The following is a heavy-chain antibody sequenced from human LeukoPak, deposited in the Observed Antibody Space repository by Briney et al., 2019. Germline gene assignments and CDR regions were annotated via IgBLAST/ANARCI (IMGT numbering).Heavy chain of an antibody. D-gene: IGHD2-15*01. J-gene: IGHJ6*03. CDR3: ARGPIPYCSGGSCYSHYYYYYYMDV. V-gene: IGHV1-69*05. CDR1: GGTFSSYA. CDR2: IIPIFGTA. Sequence: SVKVSCKASGGTFSSYAISWVRQAPGQGLEWMGGIIPIFGTANYAQKFQGRVTITTDESTSTAYMELSSLRSEDTAVYYCARGPIPYCSGGSCYSHYYYYYYMDVWGKGTTVSVSS.